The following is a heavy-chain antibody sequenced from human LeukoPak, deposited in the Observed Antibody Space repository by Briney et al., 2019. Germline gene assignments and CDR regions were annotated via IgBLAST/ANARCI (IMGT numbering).Heavy chain of an antibody. Sequence: PGGSLRLSCAASGFTFSSYSMNWVRQAPGKGLEWVSSISSSSSYIYYADSVKGRFTISRDNDKNSLYLQMNSLRAEDTAVYYCWGYDFWSGDAFDIWGQGTMVTVSS. D-gene: IGHD3-3*01. CDR1: GFTFSSYS. J-gene: IGHJ3*02. CDR3: WGYDFWSGDAFDI. V-gene: IGHV3-21*01. CDR2: ISSSSSYI.